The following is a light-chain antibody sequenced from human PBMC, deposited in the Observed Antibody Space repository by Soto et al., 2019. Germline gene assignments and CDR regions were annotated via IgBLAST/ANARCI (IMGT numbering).Light chain of an antibody. CDR1: QNVGSIN. CDR3: QQYGSSPSIT. V-gene: IGKV3-20*01. Sequence: EIVLTQSPCTLSLSPGERATLSCRASQNVGSINLAWYQQKPGQAPRLLIYGASSRATGIPDRFSGSGSGTDFTLTISRLEPEDFAVYYCQQYGSSPSITFGQGTRLEIK. CDR2: GAS. J-gene: IGKJ5*01.